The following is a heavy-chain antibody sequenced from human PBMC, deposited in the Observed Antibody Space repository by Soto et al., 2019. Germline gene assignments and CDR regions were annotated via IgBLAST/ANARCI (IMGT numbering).Heavy chain of an antibody. CDR1: GGTLSDHG. V-gene: IGHV1-69*06. D-gene: IGHD3-10*01. CDR2: TIPVFNTA. Sequence: QVQLEQSGAEVKKPGSSVKISCKASGGTLSDHGVSWLRQAPGQGLEWVGGTIPVFNTAKYAPKFQGRVTIAAEKSTNIAYMELGSLRSDDTAFYYCARGVYGSGNYYTGPSAFDLWGQGTLVIVSS. CDR3: ARGVYGSGNYYTGPSAFDL. J-gene: IGHJ3*01.